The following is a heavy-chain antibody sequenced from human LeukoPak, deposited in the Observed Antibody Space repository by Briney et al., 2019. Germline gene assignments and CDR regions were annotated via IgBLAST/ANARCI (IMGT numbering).Heavy chain of an antibody. D-gene: IGHD4-11*01. Sequence: SETLSLTCTVSGGSISSYYWSWIRQPPGKGLEWIGYIYYSGSTNYNPSLKSRVTISVDTSKNQFSLKLSSVTAADTAVYYCAILSRTTLLDYWGQGTLVTVSS. CDR1: GGSISSYY. CDR3: AILSRTTLLDY. CDR2: IYYSGST. V-gene: IGHV4-59*12. J-gene: IGHJ4*02.